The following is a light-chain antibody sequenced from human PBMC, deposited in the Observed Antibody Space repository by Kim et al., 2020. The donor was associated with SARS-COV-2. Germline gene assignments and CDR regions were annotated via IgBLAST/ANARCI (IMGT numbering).Light chain of an antibody. CDR1: SGHSSYA. J-gene: IGLJ3*02. CDR2: LNSDGSH. CDR3: QTWGTGTLWV. Sequence: QLVLTQSPSASASLGASVKLTCTLSSGHSSYAIAWHQQQPEKGPRYLMKLNSDGSHSKGDGIPDRFSGSSSGAERYLTSSSLQSEDEADYYCQTWGTGTLWVFGGGTQLTVL. V-gene: IGLV4-69*01.